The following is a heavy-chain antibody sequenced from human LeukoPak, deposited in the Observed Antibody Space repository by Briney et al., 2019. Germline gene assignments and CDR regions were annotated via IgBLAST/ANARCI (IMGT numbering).Heavy chain of an antibody. CDR1: EFTFSSYG. CDR3: AKDDPWVITLPSYLLDY. D-gene: IGHD3-16*01. CDR2: IRYDGSNK. J-gene: IGHJ4*02. Sequence: PGGSLRLSCTASEFTFSSYGMHWVRQAPGKGLEWVAFIRYDGSNKYYADSVEGRFTISRDNSKNTLYLQMNSLRAEDTAVYYCAKDDPWVITLPSYLLDYWGQGTLVTVSS. V-gene: IGHV3-30*02.